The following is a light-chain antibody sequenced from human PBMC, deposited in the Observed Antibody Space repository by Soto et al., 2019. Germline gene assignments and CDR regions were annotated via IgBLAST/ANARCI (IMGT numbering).Light chain of an antibody. CDR3: QRFNDWPLT. CDR2: GAS. Sequence: EIVMTQSPATLSVSPGERATLSCRASQSVSHNLAWYQQKPGQAPRLLIYGASTGATGLPARFTGSGSATEFTLTIRSLQSEDFAVYYCQRFNDWPLTFGGGTKVEIK. J-gene: IGKJ4*01. V-gene: IGKV3-15*01. CDR1: QSVSHN.